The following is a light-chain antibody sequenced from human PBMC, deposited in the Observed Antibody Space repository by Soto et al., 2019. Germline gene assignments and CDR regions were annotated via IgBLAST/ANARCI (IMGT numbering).Light chain of an antibody. Sequence: EVVLTQSPATLSLSPGERATLSCRASQSVSSYLAWYQQKPGQTPRLLIYDASNRATGIPARFSGSGSGTDFTLTISSLEPEDFAFYFCQQRGNWPPTLGPGTKVDI. CDR2: DAS. CDR3: QQRGNWPPT. J-gene: IGKJ3*01. CDR1: QSVSSY. V-gene: IGKV3-11*01.